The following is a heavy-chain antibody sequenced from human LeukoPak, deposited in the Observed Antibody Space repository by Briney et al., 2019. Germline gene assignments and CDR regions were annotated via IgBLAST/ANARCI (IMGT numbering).Heavy chain of an antibody. CDR3: ARGRRENSSGYRPNELGYYFDN. Sequence: SETLSRTGTGSGGSISSSSHYWGGIRQPPGKGLEWIGSIYYSGNTYYNPSLKSRVTISVDTSKNQFSLKVSSVTAADTAVYYCARGRRENSSGYRPNELGYYFDNWGQGTLVTVSS. V-gene: IGHV4-39*07. D-gene: IGHD5-18*01. CDR2: IYYSGNT. CDR1: GGSISSSSHY. J-gene: IGHJ4*02.